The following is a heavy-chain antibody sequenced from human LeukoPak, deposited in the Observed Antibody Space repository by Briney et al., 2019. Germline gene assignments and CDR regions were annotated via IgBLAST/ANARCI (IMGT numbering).Heavy chain of an antibody. CDR2: IYHSGST. Sequence: SETLSLTCAVSGYSISTGYYWGWIRQPPGKGLEWIGTIYHSGSTYYNPSLKSRVTISVDTSKNQFSLKLSSVTAADTALYYCARSKCGSTSCYGGNWFGPWGQGTLVTVSS. D-gene: IGHD2-2*01. V-gene: IGHV4-38-2*01. J-gene: IGHJ5*02. CDR1: GYSISTGYY. CDR3: ARSKCGSTSCYGGNWFGP.